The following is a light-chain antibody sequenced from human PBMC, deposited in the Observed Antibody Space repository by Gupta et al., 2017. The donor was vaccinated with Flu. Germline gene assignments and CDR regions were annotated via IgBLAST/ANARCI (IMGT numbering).Light chain of an antibody. Sequence: NIGDGYDVHWYQQLPGAAPRLPLYSNTNRPAGVPGRFSGSKSGTSGSLAITGLQAEDEAVYFCQSYDSSLKTRVFGGGTKLTAL. V-gene: IGLV1-40*01. CDR1: NIGDGYD. CDR2: SNT. CDR3: QSYDSSLKTRV. J-gene: IGLJ3*02.